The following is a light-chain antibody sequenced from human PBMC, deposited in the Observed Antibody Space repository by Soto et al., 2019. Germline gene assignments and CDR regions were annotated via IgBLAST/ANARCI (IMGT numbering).Light chain of an antibody. Sequence: QSALTQPASVSGSPGQSITLSCTRTSSDVGAYNFVSWYQQRPGKAPQLMISEVYKRPSGVSDRFSGSKSGNTASLTISGLQAEDEADYYCTAYTNAATFVFGTGTKLTVL. J-gene: IGLJ1*01. CDR2: EVY. CDR3: TAYTNAATFV. CDR1: SSDVGAYNF. V-gene: IGLV2-14*01.